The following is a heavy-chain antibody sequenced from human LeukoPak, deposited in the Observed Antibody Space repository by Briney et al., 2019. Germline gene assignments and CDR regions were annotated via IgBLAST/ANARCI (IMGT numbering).Heavy chain of an antibody. CDR1: GGSFSGYY. D-gene: IGHD3-22*01. V-gene: IGHV4-34*01. Sequence: SETLSLTCAVYGGSFSGYYWSWIRQPPGKGLEWIGEINHSGSTNYNPSLKSRVTISVDTSKNQFSLKLSSVTAADTAVYYCARDSGYQNLDAFDIWGQGTMVTVSS. CDR3: ARDSGYQNLDAFDI. J-gene: IGHJ3*02. CDR2: INHSGST.